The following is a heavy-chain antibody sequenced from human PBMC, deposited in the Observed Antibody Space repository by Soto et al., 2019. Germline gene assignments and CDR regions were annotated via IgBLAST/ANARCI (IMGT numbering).Heavy chain of an antibody. CDR1: GYSFTSYW. Sequence: GESLKISCKGSGYSFTSYWISWVRQMPGKGLEWMGRIDPSDSYTNYSPSFQGHVTISADKSISTAYLQWSSLKASDTAMYYCARHLRYCSSTSCPAYYYYYGMDVWGQGTTVTVSS. V-gene: IGHV5-10-1*01. CDR3: ARHLRYCSSTSCPAYYYYYGMDV. J-gene: IGHJ6*02. CDR2: IDPSDSYT. D-gene: IGHD2-2*01.